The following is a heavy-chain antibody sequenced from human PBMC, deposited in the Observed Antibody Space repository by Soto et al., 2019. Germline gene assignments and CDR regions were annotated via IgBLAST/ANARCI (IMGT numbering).Heavy chain of an antibody. J-gene: IGHJ3*02. Sequence: SQTLSLTCAISGDSVSSNSAAWNWIRQSPSRGLEWLGRTYYRSKWYNDYAVSVKSRITINPDTSKNQFSLQLNSVTPEDTAVYYCAREATEPGPCSWDDAFDIWGQGTMVTVSS. V-gene: IGHV6-1*01. CDR1: GDSVSSNSAA. CDR3: AREATEPGPCSWDDAFDI. CDR2: TYYRSKWYN. D-gene: IGHD5-12*01.